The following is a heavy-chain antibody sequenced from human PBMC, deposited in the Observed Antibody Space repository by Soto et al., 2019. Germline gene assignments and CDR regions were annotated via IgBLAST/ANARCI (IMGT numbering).Heavy chain of an antibody. CDR3: AKDRDYPRDYFHY. J-gene: IGHJ4*02. D-gene: IGHD3-10*01. CDR2: VSPNGQGI. CDR1: GFTLGREG. V-gene: IGHV3-23*01. Sequence: GSVRLSCAASGFTLGREGMSWVRQAPGKGLEWVSAVSPNGQGIYYADSVRGRFTIPRDFSKNTVFLHMDSLRAEDTAVYYCAKDRDYPRDYFHYWGQGTLVTVSS.